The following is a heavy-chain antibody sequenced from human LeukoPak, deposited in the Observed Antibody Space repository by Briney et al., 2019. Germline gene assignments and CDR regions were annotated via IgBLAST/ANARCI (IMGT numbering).Heavy chain of an antibody. J-gene: IGHJ3*02. D-gene: IGHD3-10*01. CDR3: ARDPMVRRIYDAFDI. CDR2: INTYNGNT. V-gene: IGHV1-18*01. CDR1: GYTFAGYG. Sequence: ASVKVSCKASGYTFAGYGISWVRQAPGQGLEWMGWINTYNGNTNYAPKFQDRVTMTTDTSTSTAYMELRSLRSDDTAVYYCARDPMVRRIYDAFDIWGQGTVVTVSS.